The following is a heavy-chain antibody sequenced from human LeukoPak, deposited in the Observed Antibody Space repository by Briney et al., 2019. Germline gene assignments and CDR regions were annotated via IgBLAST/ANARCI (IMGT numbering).Heavy chain of an antibody. CDR2: ISWNSGSI. CDR1: GFTFDDYA. CDR3: ARVNTPGLWFGKEDYFDY. Sequence: QPGRSLRLSCAASGFTFDDYAMHWVRQAPGKGLEWVSGISWNSGSIGYADSVKGRFTISRDNAKNSLYLQMNSLRAEDTAVYYCARVNTPGLWFGKEDYFDYWGQGTLVTVSS. V-gene: IGHV3-9*01. J-gene: IGHJ4*02. D-gene: IGHD3-10*01.